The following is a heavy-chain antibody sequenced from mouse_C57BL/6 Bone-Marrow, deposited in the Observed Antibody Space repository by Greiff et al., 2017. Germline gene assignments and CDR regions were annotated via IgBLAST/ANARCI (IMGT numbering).Heavy chain of an antibody. V-gene: IGHV3-6*01. Sequence: EVQLVESGPGLVKPSQSLSLTCSVTGYSITSGYYWNWIRQFPGNKLEWMGYISYDGSNNYNPSLKNRISITRDTSKNQFFLKLNSLTTEDTATYYCSLATVVATDYWGQGTTLTVSS. D-gene: IGHD1-1*01. CDR2: ISYDGSN. CDR3: SLATVVATDY. CDR1: GYSITSGYY. J-gene: IGHJ2*01.